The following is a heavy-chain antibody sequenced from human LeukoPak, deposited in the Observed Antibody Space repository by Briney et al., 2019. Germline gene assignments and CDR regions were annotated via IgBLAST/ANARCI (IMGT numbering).Heavy chain of an antibody. CDR1: GFTFSNYA. J-gene: IGHJ4*02. V-gene: IGHV3-23*01. Sequence: AGSLTLSCAASGFTFSNYAMNWVRQAPGKGLEWVSSISGGGSSTYYADSVKGRFTISRDNSKNTLFLQTNSLRAEDTAVYHCAKDALSGWYGYSDYWGQGTLVTVSS. CDR2: ISGGGSST. D-gene: IGHD6-19*01. CDR3: AKDALSGWYGYSDY.